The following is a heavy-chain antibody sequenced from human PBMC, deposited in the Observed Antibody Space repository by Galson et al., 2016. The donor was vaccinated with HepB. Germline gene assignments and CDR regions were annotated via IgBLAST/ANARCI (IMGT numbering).Heavy chain of an antibody. V-gene: IGHV5-51*01. CDR1: GYTFTRYW. CDR3: ARAIMGHTFIDPGIPQYYFDI. CDR2: IYPGDSDT. J-gene: IGHJ4*02. Sequence: QSGAEVKKPGESLKISCRVSGYTFTRYWICWLRQAPGKGLEWMGTIYPGDSDTRYSPSFQGQVSISADKSINTAYLQWTSLKDSDNAMIYCARAIMGHTFIDPGIPQYYFDIWGQGSRVTVSS. D-gene: IGHD2/OR15-2a*01.